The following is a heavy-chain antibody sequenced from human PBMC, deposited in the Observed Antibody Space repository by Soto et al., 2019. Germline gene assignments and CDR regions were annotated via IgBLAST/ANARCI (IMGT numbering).Heavy chain of an antibody. D-gene: IGHD5-12*01. Sequence: PGGSLRLSCSASGFTFSSYAMHWVRQAPGNGLEYVSGVRGNGDPPFYADSVKGRFTISRDNSKNTLYLQMSSLSADDTAVYYCVKSRGGNNFDFFDWSQGALVPVSS. V-gene: IGHV3-64D*06. CDR1: GFTFSSYA. J-gene: IGHJ4*02. CDR3: VKSRGGNNFDFFD. CDR2: VRGNGDPP.